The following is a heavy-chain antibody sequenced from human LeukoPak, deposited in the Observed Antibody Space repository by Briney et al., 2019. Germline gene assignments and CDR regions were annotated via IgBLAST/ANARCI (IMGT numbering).Heavy chain of an antibody. J-gene: IGHJ4*02. CDR2: ISSSGSTI. V-gene: IGHV3-48*03. CDR1: GFTFSSYE. D-gene: IGHD6-19*01. Sequence: GGSLRPSCAASGFTFSSYEMNWVRQAPGKGLEWVSYISSSGSTIYYADSVKGRFTISRDNAKNSLYLQMNSLRAEDTAVYYCAGTNIAVAGRWGQGTLVTVSS. CDR3: AGTNIAVAGR.